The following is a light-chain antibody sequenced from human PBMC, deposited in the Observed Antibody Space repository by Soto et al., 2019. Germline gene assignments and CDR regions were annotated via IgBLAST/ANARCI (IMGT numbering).Light chain of an antibody. CDR2: GAS. J-gene: IGKJ1*01. CDR1: QSISKW. CDR3: QHNNSYDMWS. V-gene: IGKV1-5*01. Sequence: DIQMTQSPSTLSASVGDRVTITCRASQSISKWLAWYQKKPGKAPKLLIYGASSLESGIPSRFSGSGSGTEFTVTISSAQADDFAAYYCQHNNSYDMWSFDQGTKVDLK.